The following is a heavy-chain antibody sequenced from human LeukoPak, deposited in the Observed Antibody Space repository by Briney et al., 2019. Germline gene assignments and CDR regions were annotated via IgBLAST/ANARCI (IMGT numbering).Heavy chain of an antibody. CDR2: VSSDNVYT. V-gene: IGHV1-18*01. CDR1: GYTFTNYG. D-gene: IGHD3-9*01. Sequence: ASVKVSCKTSGYTFTNYGISWVRQAPGQGLEWVGWVSSDNVYTNYAQKVQGRVTMTTDTSTSTAYMELRSLRSDDTAVYYCARIPPYYDILTGYSYTPFDYWGQGTLVTVSS. CDR3: ARIPPYYDILTGYSYTPFDY. J-gene: IGHJ4*02.